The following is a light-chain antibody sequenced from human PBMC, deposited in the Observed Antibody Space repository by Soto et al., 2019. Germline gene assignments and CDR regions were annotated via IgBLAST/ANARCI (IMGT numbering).Light chain of an antibody. CDR1: QSVSRSN. CDR2: GTS. Sequence: EIVLTQSPDTLSLSPGERATVSCRASQSVSRSNLAWYRHKPGQAPRLLIYGTSNRATGIPDRFTGSGSGTHLTLTISSLEPEDFAVYYCEQYGSSPPSITFGQGTRLENK. V-gene: IGKV3-20*01. CDR3: EQYGSSPPSIT. J-gene: IGKJ5*01.